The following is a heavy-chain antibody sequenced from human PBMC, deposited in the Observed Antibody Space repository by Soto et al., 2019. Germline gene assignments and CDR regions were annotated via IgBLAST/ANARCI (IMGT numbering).Heavy chain of an antibody. CDR2: IIPIFGTA. CDR1: GGTFSSYA. J-gene: IGHJ4*02. V-gene: IGHV1-69*13. CDR3: ARGTDSYDSSGYYYHY. D-gene: IGHD3-22*01. Sequence: AVKGSFKASGGTFSSYAISWVRQAPGQGLEWMGGIIPIFGTANYAQKFQGRVTITADESTSTAYMELSSLRSEDTAVYYCARGTDSYDSSGYYYHYWGQGTLVTVSS.